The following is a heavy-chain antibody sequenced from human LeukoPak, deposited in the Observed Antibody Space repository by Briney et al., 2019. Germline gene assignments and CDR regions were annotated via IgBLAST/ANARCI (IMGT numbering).Heavy chain of an antibody. Sequence: WASVKVSCKASGGTFSSYAISWVRQAPGQGLEWMGGIIPIFGTANYAQKFQDRVTITADKSTSTAYMELSSLISEDTAVYYCAISDMFRGRSSYYYYMDFWGKGTTVTVSS. CDR2: IIPIFGTA. V-gene: IGHV1-69*06. J-gene: IGHJ6*03. D-gene: IGHD3-10*01. CDR1: GGTFSSYA. CDR3: AISDMFRGRSSYYYYMDF.